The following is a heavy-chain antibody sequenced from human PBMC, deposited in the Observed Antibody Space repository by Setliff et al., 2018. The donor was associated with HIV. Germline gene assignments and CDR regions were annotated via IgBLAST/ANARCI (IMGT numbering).Heavy chain of an antibody. CDR2: IYHSGST. J-gene: IGHJ4*02. V-gene: IGHV4-38-2*01. CDR1: GYSLSSDYY. Sequence: PSETLSLTCAVSGYSLSSDYYWGWIRQPPGKGLEWIASIYHSGSTYYSPSLKSRVTISVDTSKSQFSLELSSVTAADTAVYYCARGVPLLPPHYWGQGTLVTVSS. D-gene: IGHD2-21*02. CDR3: ARGVPLLPPHY.